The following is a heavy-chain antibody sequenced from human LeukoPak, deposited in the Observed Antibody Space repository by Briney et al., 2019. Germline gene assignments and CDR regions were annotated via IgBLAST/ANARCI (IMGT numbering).Heavy chain of an antibody. D-gene: IGHD6-19*01. CDR2: INPNSGGT. V-gene: IGHV1-2*02. CDR1: GYTFTGYY. Sequence: GASVKVSCKASGYTFTGYYMHWVRQAPGQGLEWMGWINPNSGGTNYAQKFQGRVTMTRDTSISTAYMELSRLRSDDTAVYYCARDKGQWLGGYYYGMDVWGKGTTVTVSS. J-gene: IGHJ6*04. CDR3: ARDKGQWLGGYYYGMDV.